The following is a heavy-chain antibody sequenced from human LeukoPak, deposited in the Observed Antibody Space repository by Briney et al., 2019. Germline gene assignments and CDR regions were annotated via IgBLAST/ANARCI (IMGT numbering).Heavy chain of an antibody. V-gene: IGHV4-34*01. Sequence: SETLSLTCAVYGGSFSGYYWSWIRQPPGKGLEWIGEINHSGSTNYNPSLKSRVTISVDTSKNQFSLKLSSVTAADTAVYYCARGLYYYGSGSYYRWFDPWGQGTLVTVSS. CDR1: GGSFSGYY. J-gene: IGHJ5*02. CDR2: INHSGST. D-gene: IGHD3-10*01. CDR3: ARGLYYYGSGSYYRWFDP.